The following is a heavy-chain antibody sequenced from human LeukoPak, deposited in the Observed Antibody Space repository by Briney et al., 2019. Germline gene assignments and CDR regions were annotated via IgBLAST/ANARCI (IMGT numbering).Heavy chain of an antibody. Sequence: PSETLSLTCAVYGGSFSGYYWSWIRQPPGKGLEWIGEINHSGSTNYNPSLKSRVTISVDTSKNQFSLKLSSVIAADTAVYYCARAPIAARPLDYWGQGTLVTVSS. V-gene: IGHV4-34*01. CDR2: INHSGST. CDR1: GGSFSGYY. CDR3: ARAPIAARPLDY. D-gene: IGHD6-6*01. J-gene: IGHJ4*02.